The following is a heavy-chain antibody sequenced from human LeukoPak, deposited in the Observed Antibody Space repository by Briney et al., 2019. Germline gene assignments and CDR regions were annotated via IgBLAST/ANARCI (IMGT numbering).Heavy chain of an antibody. CDR3: ARGTAARTCNFDY. CDR1: GGSISSGDYY. V-gene: IGHV4-30-4*08. J-gene: IGHJ4*02. Sequence: PSQTLSLTCTVSGGSISSGDYYWSWIRQPPGKGLEWIGYIYYGGSTYYNPSLKSRVTISVDTSKNQFSLKLSSVTAADTAVYYCARGTAARTCNFDYWGQGTLVTVSS. D-gene: IGHD6-6*01. CDR2: IYYGGST.